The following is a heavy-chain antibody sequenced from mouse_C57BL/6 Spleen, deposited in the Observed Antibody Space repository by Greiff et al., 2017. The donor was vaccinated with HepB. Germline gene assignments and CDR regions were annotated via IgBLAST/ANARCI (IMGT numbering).Heavy chain of an antibody. J-gene: IGHJ3*01. Sequence: QVQLQQPGAELVKPGASVKVSCKASGYTFTSYWMHWVKQRPGQGLEWIGRIHPSDSDTNYNQKFKGKATLTVDKSSSTAYMQRSSLTSEDSAVYYCAIGDYDYDEGVAYWGQGTLVTVSA. CDR1: GYTFTSYW. V-gene: IGHV1-74*01. D-gene: IGHD2-4*01. CDR3: AIGDYDYDEGVAY. CDR2: IHPSDSDT.